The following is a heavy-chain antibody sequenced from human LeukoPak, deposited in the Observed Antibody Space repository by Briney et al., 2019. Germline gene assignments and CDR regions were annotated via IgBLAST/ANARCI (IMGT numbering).Heavy chain of an antibody. Sequence: PSETLSLTCTVSGGSISTYYWSWIRQPPGKGLEWIGYIHYSGTTNYNPSLKNRVTISLDTAKNQFSLNLSSVTAADTAVYYCARMGGYSGYATHWGQGTLVTVSS. CDR1: GGSISTYY. D-gene: IGHD5-12*01. CDR2: IHYSGTT. CDR3: ARMGGYSGYATH. V-gene: IGHV4-59*08. J-gene: IGHJ4*02.